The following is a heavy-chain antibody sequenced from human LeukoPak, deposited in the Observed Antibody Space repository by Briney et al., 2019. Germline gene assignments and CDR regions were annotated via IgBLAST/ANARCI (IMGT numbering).Heavy chain of an antibody. CDR2: IYYSGST. V-gene: IGHV4-39*01. CDR1: GFTFSSYSMN. Sequence: PGGSLRLSCAASGFTFSSYSMNWVRQPPGKGLEWIGSIYYSGSTYYNPSLKSRVTISVDTSKNQFSLKLSSVTAVDTAVYYCARLRGLGPSDAFDIWGQGTMVTVSS. J-gene: IGHJ3*02. CDR3: ARLRGLGPSDAFDI. D-gene: IGHD2-15*01.